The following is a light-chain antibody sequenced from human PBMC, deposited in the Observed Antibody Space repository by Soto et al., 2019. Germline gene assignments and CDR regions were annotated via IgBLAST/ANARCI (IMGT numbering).Light chain of an antibody. Sequence: EIVLTQSPASLSLSPGERATLSCRAGESLYTYLAWFQQKPGQAPRLLIYDTSKRATGVPARFSGSGAGTDYTLTISSLEPEDFAVYDGQEHGNWPRRTFGPGTKVDI. CDR1: ESLYTY. CDR2: DTS. J-gene: IGKJ3*01. V-gene: IGKV3-11*01. CDR3: QEHGNWPRRT.